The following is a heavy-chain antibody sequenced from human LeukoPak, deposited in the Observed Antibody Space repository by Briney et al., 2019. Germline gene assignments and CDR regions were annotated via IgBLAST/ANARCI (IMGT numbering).Heavy chain of an antibody. CDR1: GFTFSSYS. CDR3: AKHTYQLFQYYFDY. J-gene: IGHJ4*02. Sequence: GGSLRLSCAASGFTFSSYSMNWVRQAPGKGLEWVSSISSSSSYIYYADSVKGRFTISRDNSKNTLYLQMNSLRTEDTAVYYCAKHTYQLFQYYFDYWGQGTLVTVSS. D-gene: IGHD2-2*01. V-gene: IGHV3-21*01. CDR2: ISSSSSYI.